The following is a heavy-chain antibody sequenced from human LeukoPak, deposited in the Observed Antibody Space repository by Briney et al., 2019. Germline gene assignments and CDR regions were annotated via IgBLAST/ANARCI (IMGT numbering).Heavy chain of an antibody. J-gene: IGHJ6*02. CDR2: IYYSGST. CDR1: GGSIRSSTYF. V-gene: IGHV4-39*07. D-gene: IGHD3-16*01. Sequence: SETLSLTCTASGGSIRSSTYFWGWIRQPTGKGLEWIGSIYYSGSTNYNPSLKSRVTISVDTSKNQFSLKLSSVTAADTAVYYCATRSRLYYYGMDVWGQGTTVTVSS. CDR3: ATRSRLYYYGMDV.